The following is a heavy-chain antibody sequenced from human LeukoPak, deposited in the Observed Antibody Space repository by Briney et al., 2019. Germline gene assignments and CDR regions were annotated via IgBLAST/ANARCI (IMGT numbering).Heavy chain of an antibody. Sequence: PGVPLRLSCTPSAFPFKRQAISWLPQAPGKGLEWLSTISGRGDVTFYPDSVKGQLTLSRDHSKNTLYLQMNSLRAEDTAVYYCAKMGLSGIYYYFDYWGQGTPLTVSS. D-gene: IGHD1-26*01. CDR3: AKMGLSGIYYYFDY. CDR1: AFPFKRQA. V-gene: IGHV3-23*01. J-gene: IGHJ4*02. CDR2: ISGRGDVT.